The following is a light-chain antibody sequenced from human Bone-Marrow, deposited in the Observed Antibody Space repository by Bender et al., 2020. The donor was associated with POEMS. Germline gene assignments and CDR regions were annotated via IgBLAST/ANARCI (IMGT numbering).Light chain of an antibody. CDR2: EGS. Sequence: QSGLTQPRSVSGSPGQSVTISCTGASGFVSWYQQYPGEAPKLMIYEGSKRPSGVSRRFSGSKSGNTASLTISGLQAEDEADYYCSSYTSSNTNVFGTGTKVTVL. CDR3: SSYTSSNTNV. CDR1: SGF. V-gene: IGLV2-14*02. J-gene: IGLJ1*01.